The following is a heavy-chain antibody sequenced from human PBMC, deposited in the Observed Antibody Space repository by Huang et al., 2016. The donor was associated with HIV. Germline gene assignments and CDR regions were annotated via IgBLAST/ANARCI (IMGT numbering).Heavy chain of an antibody. CDR2: FDPEDGEK. V-gene: IGHV1-24*01. D-gene: IGHD3-22*01. Sequence: QVQLVQSGAEVKKPGASVKVSCKVSGYTLTELSMHWVRQAPGKGLEWMGGFDPEDGEKIYAQKVQGRVTMTEDTATDTADMELSSLRSEDTAVYYCATVYRRFRNHDSGDYYFDYWDQGTLVTVSS. J-gene: IGHJ4*02. CDR3: ATVYRRFRNHDSGDYYFDY. CDR1: GYTLTELS.